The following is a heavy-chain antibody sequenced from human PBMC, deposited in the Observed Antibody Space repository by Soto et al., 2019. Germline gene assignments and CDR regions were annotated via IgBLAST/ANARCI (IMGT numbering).Heavy chain of an antibody. Sequence: TVSGGSISSGDYYWSWIRQPPGKGLEWIGYIYYSGSTYYNPSLKSRVTISVDTSKNQFSLKLSSVTAADTAVYYCARGLATVFWFDPWGQGTLVTVSS. D-gene: IGHD4-17*01. J-gene: IGHJ5*02. CDR3: ARGLATVFWFDP. CDR1: GGSISSGDYY. CDR2: IYYSGST. V-gene: IGHV4-30-4*01.